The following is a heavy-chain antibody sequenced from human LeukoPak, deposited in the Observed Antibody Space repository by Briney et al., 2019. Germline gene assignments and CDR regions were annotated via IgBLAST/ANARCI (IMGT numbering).Heavy chain of an antibody. J-gene: IGHJ6*03. CDR2: IYTSGST. V-gene: IGHV4-61*02. Sequence: SETLSLTCTVSGGSISSGSYYWSWIRQPAGKGLEWIGRIYTSGSTNYNPSLKSRVTISVDTSKNQFSLKLSPVTAADTAVYYCARRAPSPYSSSSFYYYYYMDVWGKGTTVTVSS. D-gene: IGHD6-6*01. CDR1: GGSISSGSYY. CDR3: ARRAPSPYSSSSFYYYYYMDV.